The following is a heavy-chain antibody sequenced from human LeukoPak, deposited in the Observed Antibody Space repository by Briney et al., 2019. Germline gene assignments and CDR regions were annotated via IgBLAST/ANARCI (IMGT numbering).Heavy chain of an antibody. Sequence: GGSLRLSCAASGFTFSSYAMSWVRQAPGKGLEWVSAISGSGGSTYYADSVKGRFTISRDNSKNTLYLQMNSLRAEDTAVYYCAKGTIFGVEYNWFDPWGQGTLVTVSS. J-gene: IGHJ5*02. CDR2: ISGSGGST. CDR3: AKGTIFGVEYNWFDP. D-gene: IGHD3-3*01. V-gene: IGHV3-23*01. CDR1: GFTFSSYA.